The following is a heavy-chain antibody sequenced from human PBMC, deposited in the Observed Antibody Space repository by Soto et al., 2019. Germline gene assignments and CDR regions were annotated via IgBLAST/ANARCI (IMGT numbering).Heavy chain of an antibody. D-gene: IGHD2-2*01. Sequence: ASVKVSCKASGYTFTSYGISWVRQAPGRGLEWMGWISAYNGNTNYAQKLQGRVTMTTDTSTSTAYMELRSLRSDDTAVYYCAREYCSSTSCVDAFDIWGQGTMVTVSS. J-gene: IGHJ3*02. CDR2: ISAYNGNT. CDR3: AREYCSSTSCVDAFDI. CDR1: GYTFTSYG. V-gene: IGHV1-18*01.